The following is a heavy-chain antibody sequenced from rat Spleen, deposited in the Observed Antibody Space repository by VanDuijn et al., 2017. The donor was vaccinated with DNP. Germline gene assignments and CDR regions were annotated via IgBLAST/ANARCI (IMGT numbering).Heavy chain of an antibody. V-gene: IGHV2S12*01. CDR3: TRDQDYYYDGGYYPTMDA. CDR1: GFSLTSYG. CDR2: ISSVGST. Sequence: QVQLKESGPGLVQPSQTLSLTCTVSGFSLTSYGVRWVRQPPGKGLEWIAAISSVGSTYYNSALKSRLSISRDTSKSQVFLKMNSLQTADTGTYYCTRDQDYYYDGGYYPTMDAWGQGTSVTVSS. J-gene: IGHJ4*01. D-gene: IGHD1-12*02.